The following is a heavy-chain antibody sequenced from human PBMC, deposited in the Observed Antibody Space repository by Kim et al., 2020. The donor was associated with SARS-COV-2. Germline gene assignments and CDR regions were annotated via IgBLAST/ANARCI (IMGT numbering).Heavy chain of an antibody. D-gene: IGHD3-9*01. Sequence: KSRVTISVDTAKNQFSLKLSSVTAADTAVYYCARSGRYFDWLLALLFFDYWGQGTLVTVSS. J-gene: IGHJ4*02. CDR3: ARSGRYFDWLLALLFFDY. V-gene: IGHV4-39*01.